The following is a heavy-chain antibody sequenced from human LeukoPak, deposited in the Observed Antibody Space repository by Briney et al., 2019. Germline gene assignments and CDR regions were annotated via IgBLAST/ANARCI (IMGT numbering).Heavy chain of an antibody. CDR2: IYSSGST. Sequence: PSETLSLTCTVSGGSTSSNYYWGWIRQPPGKDLEWIGSIYSSGSTYYNPSLKSRVTISVDRSKNQFSLKLRSVTAADSAIYYCAGETIGAYGDYMDVWGEGTTVTVSS. J-gene: IGHJ6*03. CDR1: GGSTSSNYY. D-gene: IGHD4-17*01. CDR3: AGETIGAYGDYMDV. V-gene: IGHV4-39*07.